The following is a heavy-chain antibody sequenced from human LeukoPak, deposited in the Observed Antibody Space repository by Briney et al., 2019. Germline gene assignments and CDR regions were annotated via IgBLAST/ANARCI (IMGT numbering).Heavy chain of an antibody. CDR2: IYTSGST. Sequence: SETLSLTCTVSGGSIGPYYWNWIRRPAGKGLEWIGRIYTSGSTNYNPSLRSRVTMSVDTSKNQFSLKLNSVTAADTAVYYCASDLTGALTFDYWGQGTLVTVSS. V-gene: IGHV4-4*07. CDR3: ASDLTGALTFDY. J-gene: IGHJ4*02. CDR1: GGSIGPYY. D-gene: IGHD1-1*01.